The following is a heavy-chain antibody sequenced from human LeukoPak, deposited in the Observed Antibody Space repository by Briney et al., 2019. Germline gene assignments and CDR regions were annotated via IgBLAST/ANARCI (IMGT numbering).Heavy chain of an antibody. J-gene: IGHJ4*02. CDR1: GYSISSGYY. V-gene: IGHV4-38-2*02. CDR3: ARHPPTVSRGFDY. Sequence: PSETLSLTCTVSGYSISSGYYWGWIRQPPGQGLEWIGSIYHSGSTYYNPSLKSRVTISVDTSKNQFSLKLSSVTAADTAVYYCARHPPTVSRGFDYWGQGTLVTVSS. D-gene: IGHD4-17*01. CDR2: IYHSGST.